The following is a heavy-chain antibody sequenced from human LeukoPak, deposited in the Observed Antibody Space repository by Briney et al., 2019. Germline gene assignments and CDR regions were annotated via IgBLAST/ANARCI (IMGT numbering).Heavy chain of an antibody. CDR1: GFTFANYA. J-gene: IGHJ4*02. CDR2: ISGSGGST. Sequence: GRSLRLSCAASGFTFANYAMHWVRQAPGEGLEWVSAISGSGGSTYYADSVKGRFTISRDNSKNTLYLQMNSLRAEDTAVYYCAKASFGYSGYDPLDFDYWGQGTLVTVSS. D-gene: IGHD5-12*01. CDR3: AKASFGYSGYDPLDFDY. V-gene: IGHV3-23*01.